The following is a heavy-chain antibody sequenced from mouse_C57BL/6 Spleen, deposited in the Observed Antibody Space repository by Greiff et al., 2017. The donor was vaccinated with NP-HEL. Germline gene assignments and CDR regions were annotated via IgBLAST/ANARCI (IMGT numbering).Heavy chain of an antibody. CDR2: ISSGSSTI. V-gene: IGHV5-17*01. J-gene: IGHJ1*03. Sequence: EVQLVESGGGLVKPGGSLKLSCAASGFTFSDYGMHWVRQAPEKGLEWVAYISSGSSTIYYADTVKGRFTISRDNAKNTLFLQMTSLRSEDTAMYYCARGIYYYGSVYFDVWGTGTTVTVSS. CDR1: GFTFSDYG. CDR3: ARGIYYYGSVYFDV. D-gene: IGHD1-1*01.